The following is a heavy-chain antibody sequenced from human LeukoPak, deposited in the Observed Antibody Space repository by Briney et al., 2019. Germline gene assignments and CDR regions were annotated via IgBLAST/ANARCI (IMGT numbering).Heavy chain of an antibody. J-gene: IGHJ4*02. CDR1: GNTLTELS. V-gene: IGHV1-24*01. CDR3: ATRAVAGTLFDY. CDR2: FDPEDGET. Sequence: ASVKVSCKVSGNTLTELSMHWVRQAPGKGLEWMGGFDPEDGETIYAQKFQGRVTMTEDTSTDTAYMELSSLRSEDTAVYYCATRAVAGTLFDYWGQGTLVTVSS. D-gene: IGHD6-19*01.